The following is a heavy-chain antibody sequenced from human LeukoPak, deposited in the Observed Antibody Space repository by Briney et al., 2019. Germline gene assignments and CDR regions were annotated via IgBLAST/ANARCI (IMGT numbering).Heavy chain of an antibody. CDR2: TYYRSKWYN. CDR1: GDSVSSNSAA. D-gene: IGHD3-10*01. J-gene: IGHJ6*02. V-gene: IGHV6-1*01. CDR3: ARDVGGSGSYYYHYGMDD. Sequence: SQTLSLTCAISGDSVSSNSAAWNWIRQSPSRGLEWLGRTYYRSKWYNDYAVSVKSRITINPDTSKNQFSLQLNSVIPEDTAVYYCARDVGGSGSYYYHYGMDDWGQGTTVTVSS.